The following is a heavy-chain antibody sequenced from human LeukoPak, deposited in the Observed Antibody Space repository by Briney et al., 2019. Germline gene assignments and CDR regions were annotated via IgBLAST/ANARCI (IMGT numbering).Heavy chain of an antibody. CDR3: ARVGVEGASCYDY. J-gene: IGHJ4*02. CDR1: GYTFTAYS. D-gene: IGHD2-2*01. Sequence: ASVKVSCKASGYTFTAYSMHWVRQAPGQGLEWMGWINPNSGVTNYAQKFQGRVTMTRDTSISTAYMELSSLRSDDTAVYYCARVGVEGASCYDYWGQGTLVTVSS. V-gene: IGHV1-2*02. CDR2: INPNSGVT.